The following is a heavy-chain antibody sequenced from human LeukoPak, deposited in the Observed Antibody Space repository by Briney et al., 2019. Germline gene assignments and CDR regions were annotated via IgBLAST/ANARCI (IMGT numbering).Heavy chain of an antibody. V-gene: IGHV4-59*08. CDR3: ARHTTDYDFWSGYSNWFDP. D-gene: IGHD3-3*01. J-gene: IGHJ5*02. Sequence: SSETLSLTCTVSGGSISSYYWSWIRQPPGKGLEWIGYIYYSGSTNYNPSLKSRVTISVDTSKNQFSLKLSSVTAADTAVYYCARHTTDYDFWSGYSNWFDPWGQGTLVTVSS. CDR1: GGSISSYY. CDR2: IYYSGST.